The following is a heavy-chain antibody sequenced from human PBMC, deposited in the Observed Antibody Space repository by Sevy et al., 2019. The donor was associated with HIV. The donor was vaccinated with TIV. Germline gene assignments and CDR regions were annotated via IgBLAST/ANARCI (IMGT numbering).Heavy chain of an antibody. CDR1: GYSFTSYW. D-gene: IGHD3-22*01. CDR2: IYPGDSDT. CDR3: ARHRAYYYDSSGYTDYDAFDI. V-gene: IGHV5-51*01. Sequence: KQRESLKISCKGSGYSFTSYWIGWVRQMPGKGLEWMGIIYPGDSDTRYSPSFQGQVTISADKSISTAYLQWSSLKASDTAMYYCARHRAYYYDSSGYTDYDAFDIWGQGTTVTVSS. J-gene: IGHJ3*02.